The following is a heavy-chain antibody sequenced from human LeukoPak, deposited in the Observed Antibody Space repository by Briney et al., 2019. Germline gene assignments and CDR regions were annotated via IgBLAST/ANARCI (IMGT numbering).Heavy chain of an antibody. CDR2: IYHSGST. V-gene: IGHV4-38-2*02. D-gene: IGHD3-10*01. CDR1: GYSISSGYY. Sequence: SETLSLTCTVSGYSISSGYYWGWIRQPPGKGLEWIGSIYHSGSTYYNPSLKSRVTISVDTSKNQFSLKLSSVTAADTAVYYCARVGDVRFGELYGYWGQGTLVTVSS. CDR3: ARVGDVRFGELYGY. J-gene: IGHJ4*02.